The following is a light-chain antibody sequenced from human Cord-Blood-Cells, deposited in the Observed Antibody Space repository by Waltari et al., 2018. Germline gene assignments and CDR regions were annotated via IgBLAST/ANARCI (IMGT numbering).Light chain of an antibody. CDR2: DAS. CDR1: QGIRSA. V-gene: IGKV1D-13*01. J-gene: IGKJ4*01. CDR3: QQFNNYPLT. Sequence: ATQLTQSQSSLSASVGAKVTITCRASQGIRSALAWYQQKPGKAPKLLIYDASSLESGVPSRFSGSGSGTDFTLTISSLQPEDFATYYCQQFNNYPLTFGGGTKVEIK.